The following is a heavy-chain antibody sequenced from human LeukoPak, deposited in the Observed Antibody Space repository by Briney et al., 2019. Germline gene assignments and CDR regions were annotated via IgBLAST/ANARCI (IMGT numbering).Heavy chain of an antibody. CDR2: ISYSGNT. J-gene: IGHJ3*02. Sequence: SETLSLTCTVSGGSIISSDYHWGWVRQPPGKGLEWIGTISYSGNTDYNPSLRSRVTISVDTSNTQFSLRLGSVTAADTAVYHCARHCCSGPAKRVFDIWGQGTMVTVSS. CDR1: GGSIISSDYH. D-gene: IGHD2-15*01. CDR3: ARHCCSGPAKRVFDI. V-gene: IGHV4-39*01.